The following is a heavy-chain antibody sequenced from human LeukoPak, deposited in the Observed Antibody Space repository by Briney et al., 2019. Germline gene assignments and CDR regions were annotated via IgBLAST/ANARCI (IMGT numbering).Heavy chain of an antibody. CDR1: GFSFNSDW. D-gene: IGHD3-9*01. Sequence: GSLRLSCAASGFSFNSDWMDWVRQAPGKGLEWVANIKHDGSEKNCLDSVKGRFTISRDNSKNTLYLQMNSLRAEDTAVYYCAKDRGVLRYFDWLSAQYDYWGQGTLVTVSS. V-gene: IGHV3-7*03. CDR2: IKHDGSEK. J-gene: IGHJ4*02. CDR3: AKDRGVLRYFDWLSAQYDY.